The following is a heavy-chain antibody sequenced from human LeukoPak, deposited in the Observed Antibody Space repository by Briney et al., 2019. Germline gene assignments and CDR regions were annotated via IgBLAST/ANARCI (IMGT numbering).Heavy chain of an antibody. Sequence: GGSLRLSCAASGFTFSSYWMSWVRQAPGKGLEWVANIKQDGSEKYYVDSVKGRFTISRDNAKNPLYLQMNSLRAEDTAVYYCARRVGKWLRFNYFDYWGQGTLVTVSS. J-gene: IGHJ4*02. CDR2: IKQDGSEK. CDR3: ARRVGKWLRFNYFDY. CDR1: GFTFSSYW. V-gene: IGHV3-7*01. D-gene: IGHD5-12*01.